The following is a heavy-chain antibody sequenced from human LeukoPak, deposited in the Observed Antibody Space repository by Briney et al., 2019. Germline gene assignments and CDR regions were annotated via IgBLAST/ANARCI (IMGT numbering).Heavy chain of an antibody. CDR1: GFTFSGHW. CDR2: INQGGSDK. D-gene: IGHD1-14*01. V-gene: IGHV3-7*01. Sequence: GGSLRLSCAASGFTFSGHWLSWVGQAPGKGLEWVANINQGGSDKYYVDSVKGRFTISRDNANNLLYLQMNSLRGEDTAVYYCTRDRSRAEDDWGQGTLVTVSS. J-gene: IGHJ4*02. CDR3: TRDRSRAEDD.